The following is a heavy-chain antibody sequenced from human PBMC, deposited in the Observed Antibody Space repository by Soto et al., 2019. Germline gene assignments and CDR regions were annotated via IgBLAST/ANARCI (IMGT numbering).Heavy chain of an antibody. CDR1: GFTFSSYW. Sequence: EVQLVESGGGLVQPGGSLRLSCADSGFTFSSYWMHWFRQAPGKGLVWVSRINSDGSSTNYADSVKGRFTISRDNAKNTLYLQMNSLRVEDTAVYYCARKYNYESSGYYYWGQGTLVTVSS. CDR2: INSDGSST. D-gene: IGHD3-22*01. J-gene: IGHJ4*02. V-gene: IGHV3-74*01. CDR3: ARKYNYESSGYYY.